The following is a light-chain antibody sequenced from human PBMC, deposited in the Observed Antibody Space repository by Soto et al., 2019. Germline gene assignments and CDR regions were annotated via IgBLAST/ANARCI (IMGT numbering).Light chain of an antibody. V-gene: IGKV3-20*01. CDR1: RSLDSGQ. J-gene: IGKJ5*01. CDR3: QQYGDSPRT. CDR2: DAF. Sequence: EIVLTLYPGTLSLSPGESPTLSCLASRSLDSGQLAWYQQKVGRAPRLLIHDAFMRATGIPDRFSGSGSGTDFTLTIARLEPEDFAVYYCQQYGDSPRTFGQGTRLEIK.